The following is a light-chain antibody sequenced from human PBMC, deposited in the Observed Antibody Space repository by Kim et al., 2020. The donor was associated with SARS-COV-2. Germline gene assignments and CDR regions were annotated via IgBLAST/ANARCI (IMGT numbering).Light chain of an antibody. Sequence: PGERATLSCWASQSVSSSYLAWYQQKPGQAPKLLIYGASSRATGIPDRFSGSGSGTDFTLTISRLEPEDFAVYYCQQYGSSPPYTFGQGTKLEI. J-gene: IGKJ2*01. CDR2: GAS. CDR1: QSVSSSY. V-gene: IGKV3-20*01. CDR3: QQYGSSPPYT.